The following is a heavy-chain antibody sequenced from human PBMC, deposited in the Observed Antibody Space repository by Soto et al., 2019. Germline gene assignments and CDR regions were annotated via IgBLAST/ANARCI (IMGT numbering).Heavy chain of an antibody. V-gene: IGHV4-31*03. D-gene: IGHD3-16*01. CDR3: ARDRVMLTFGGASEEWGIDS. CDR1: GGSISRGGYY. Sequence: PSETLSLTCTVSGGSISRGGYYWSWIRQHPGKGLEWIGNIYYSGPTYYNPSLKSRVTISVDTSKNQLSLKLNSVTAADTAVYYCARDRVMLTFGGASEEWGIDSWGQGTLVTVSS. CDR2: IYYSGPT. J-gene: IGHJ4*02.